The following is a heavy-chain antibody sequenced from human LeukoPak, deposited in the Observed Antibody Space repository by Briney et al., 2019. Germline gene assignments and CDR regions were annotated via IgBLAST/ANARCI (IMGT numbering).Heavy chain of an antibody. CDR2: IYTSGST. V-gene: IGHV4-4*07. D-gene: IGHD6-13*01. CDR1: GGSISSYY. J-gene: IGHJ4*02. CDR3: ARVSRFGIAAAGTNYFDY. Sequence: PSETLSLTCTVSGGSISSYYWSWIQQPAGKGLEWIGRIYTSGSTNYNPSLKSRVTISVDTSKNQFSLKLSSVTAADTAVYYCARVSRFGIAAAGTNYFDYWGQGTLVTVSS.